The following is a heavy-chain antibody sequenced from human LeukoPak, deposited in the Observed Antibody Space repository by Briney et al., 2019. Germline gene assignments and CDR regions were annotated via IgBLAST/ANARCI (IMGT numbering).Heavy chain of an antibody. Sequence: GRSLRLSCAASGFTFSSYGMHWVRQAPGKGLEWVAVIWYDGSNKYYVDSVKGRFTISRDNSKNTLYLQMNSLRAEDTAVYYCARAGSLVIREYYFDYWGQGTLVTVSS. CDR3: ARAGSLVIREYYFDY. J-gene: IGHJ4*02. CDR1: GFTFSSYG. CDR2: IWYDGSNK. D-gene: IGHD3-9*01. V-gene: IGHV3-33*01.